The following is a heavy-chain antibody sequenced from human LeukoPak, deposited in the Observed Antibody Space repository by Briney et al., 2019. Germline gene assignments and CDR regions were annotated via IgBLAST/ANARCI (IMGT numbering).Heavy chain of an antibody. CDR1: GFSLSNYW. D-gene: IGHD4-11*01. CDR2: IKEDGSDQ. J-gene: IGHJ4*02. CDR3: ARSKDRSWPFDY. Sequence: GGSLRLSCAASGFSLSNYWMACVRQAPGKGLEWVANIKEDGSDQHYVDSVRGRFTVSRDNAANSMYLQMSSLRPDDTAVYFCARSKDRSWPFDYWGQGTLVAVSS. V-gene: IGHV3-7*01.